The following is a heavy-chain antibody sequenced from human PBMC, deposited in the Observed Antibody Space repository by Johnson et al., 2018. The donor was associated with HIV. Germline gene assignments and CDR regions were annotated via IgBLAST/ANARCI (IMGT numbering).Heavy chain of an antibody. CDR2: ISYDGTNK. CDR3: AKDYAVRMRANAFDI. J-gene: IGHJ3*02. D-gene: IGHD6-19*01. V-gene: IGHV3-30*18. CDR1: GFIFSSYG. Sequence: VQVVESGGGLVPPGRSLRLSCAASGFIFSSYGMHWVRQAPGKGLEWVAVISYDGTNKYYADSVKGRFTISRDDSKNTLYLQMNSLRAEDTAVYYCAKDYAVRMRANAFDIWGQGTMVTVSS.